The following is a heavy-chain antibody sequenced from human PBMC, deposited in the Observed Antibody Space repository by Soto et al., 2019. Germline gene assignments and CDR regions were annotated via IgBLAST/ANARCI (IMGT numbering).Heavy chain of an antibody. CDR3: ARDRVEYSSSPTWFDP. J-gene: IGHJ5*02. CDR2: ISYDGSNK. CDR1: GFTFSSYG. Sequence: QVQLVESGGGVVQPGRSLRLSCAASGFTFSSYGMHWVRQAPGKGLEWVAVISYDGSNKYYADSVKGRFTISRDNSKNTLYLQMNSLRAEDTAVYYCARDRVEYSSSPTWFDPWGQGTLVTVSS. D-gene: IGHD6-6*01. V-gene: IGHV3-30*03.